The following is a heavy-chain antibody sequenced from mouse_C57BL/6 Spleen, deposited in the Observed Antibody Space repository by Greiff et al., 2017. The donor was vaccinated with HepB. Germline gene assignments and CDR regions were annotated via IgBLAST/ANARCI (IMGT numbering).Heavy chain of an antibody. CDR2: IYPGDGDT. CDR3: ATPDYYGSSLFAY. CDR1: GYAFSSSW. D-gene: IGHD1-1*01. V-gene: IGHV1-82*01. Sequence: QVQLKESGPELVKPGASVKISCKASGYAFSSSWMNWVKQRPGKGLEWIGRIYPGDGDTNYNGKFKGKATLTADKSSSTAYMQLSSLTSEDSAVYFCATPDYYGSSLFAYWGQGTLVTVSA. J-gene: IGHJ3*01.